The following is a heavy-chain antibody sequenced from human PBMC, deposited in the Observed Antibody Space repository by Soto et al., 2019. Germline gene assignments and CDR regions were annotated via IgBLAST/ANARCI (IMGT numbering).Heavy chain of an antibody. V-gene: IGHV3-21*01. CDR3: ARKWIQLWYQNGDYYYMDV. Sequence: PGGSLRLSCAASGFTFSSYSMNSVRQAPGKGLEWVSSISSSSSYIYYADSVKGRFTISRDNAKNSLYLQMNSLRAEDTAVYYCARKWIQLWYQNGDYYYMDVWGKGTTVTVSS. D-gene: IGHD5-18*01. J-gene: IGHJ6*03. CDR1: GFTFSSYS. CDR2: ISSSSSYI.